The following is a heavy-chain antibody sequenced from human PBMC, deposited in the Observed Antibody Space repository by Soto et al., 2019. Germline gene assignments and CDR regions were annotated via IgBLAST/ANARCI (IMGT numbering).Heavy chain of an antibody. CDR2: IVVGSGNT. J-gene: IGHJ6*02. CDR1: VFTLTNTA. Sequence: GTSVKASCKASVFTLTNTALQWVRHARGQRLEWIGWIVVGSGNTNYAQKFQKRVTITRDMSTSTAYMELSSLRSEDTAVYYCAPGPFRFLAWFPQPYYGMEVWGQETTVTV. CDR3: APGPFRFLAWFPQPYYGMEV. D-gene: IGHD3-3*01. V-gene: IGHV1-58*01.